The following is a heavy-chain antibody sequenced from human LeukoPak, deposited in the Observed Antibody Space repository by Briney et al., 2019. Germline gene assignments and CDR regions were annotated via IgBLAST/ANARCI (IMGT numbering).Heavy chain of an antibody. CDR2: ISGSGGST. CDR3: AKPGDPAPPDDAFDI. CDR1: GFTFSSYD. J-gene: IGHJ3*02. Sequence: GGSLRLSCAASGFTFSSYDMHWVRQAPGKGLEWASAISGSGGSTYYADSVKGRFTISRDNSKNTLYLQMNSLRAEDTAVYYCAKPGDPAPPDDAFDIWGQGTMVTVSS. V-gene: IGHV3-23*01. D-gene: IGHD2-21*02.